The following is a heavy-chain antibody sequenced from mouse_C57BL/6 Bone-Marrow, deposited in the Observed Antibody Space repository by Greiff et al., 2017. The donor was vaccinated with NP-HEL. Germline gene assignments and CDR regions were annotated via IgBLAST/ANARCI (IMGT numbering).Heavy chain of an antibody. Sequence: EVQLQQSGAELVRPGASVKLSCTASGFNIKDDYMHWVKQRPEQGLEWIGWIDPENGDTEYASKFQGKATITADTSSNTAYLQLSSLTSEDTAVYYCTTFYSNSFAYWGQGTLVTVSA. CDR3: TTFYSNSFAY. CDR1: GFNIKDDY. D-gene: IGHD2-5*01. CDR2: IDPENGDT. J-gene: IGHJ3*01. V-gene: IGHV14-4*01.